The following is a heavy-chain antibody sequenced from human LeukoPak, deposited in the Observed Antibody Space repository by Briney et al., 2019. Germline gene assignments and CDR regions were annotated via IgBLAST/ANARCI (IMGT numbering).Heavy chain of an antibody. CDR1: GFIFSSYG. CDR2: IWHDGSAE. CDR3: AKYSRGDWSGYFDY. Sequence: QTGGSLRLSCAAWGFIFSSYGMYWVRQAPGKGLEWVAVIWHDGSAEFYADSVKGRFTISRHDSQNTVYLQLNSLRLEDPALYYCAKYSRGDWSGYFDYWGQGILVTVSS. J-gene: IGHJ4*02. V-gene: IGHV3-33*03. D-gene: IGHD2-21*02.